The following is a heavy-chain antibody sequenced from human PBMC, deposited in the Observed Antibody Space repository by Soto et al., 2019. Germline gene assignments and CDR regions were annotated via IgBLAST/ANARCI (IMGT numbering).Heavy chain of an antibody. D-gene: IGHD2-8*01. J-gene: IGHJ5*02. CDR1: GGTFSSYA. CDR2: IIPIFGTA. CDR3: ARGSTNYCTNGVCYWFDP. V-gene: IGHV1-69*13. Sequence: SVKVSCKASGGTFSSYAISWVRQAPGQGLEWMGGIIPIFGTANYAQKFQGRVTITADESTSTAYMELSSLRSEDTAVYYCARGSTNYCTNGVCYWFDPWGQGTLVTVSS.